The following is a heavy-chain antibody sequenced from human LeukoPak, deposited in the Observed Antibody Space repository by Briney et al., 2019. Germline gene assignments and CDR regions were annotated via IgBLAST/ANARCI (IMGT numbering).Heavy chain of an antibody. J-gene: IGHJ4*02. D-gene: IGHD3-10*01. V-gene: IGHV1-69*01. CDR3: ARDAGNYNTYYYGSGAIVY. CDR1: GGTFTSYA. Sequence: GSSVKVSCKASGGTFTSYAISWVRQAPGQGLEWMGGIIPIFDTANYAQKFQGRVTITADESTSTAYMELSSLRSEDTAVYYCARDAGNYNTYYYGSGAIVYWGQGTLVTVSS. CDR2: IIPIFDTA.